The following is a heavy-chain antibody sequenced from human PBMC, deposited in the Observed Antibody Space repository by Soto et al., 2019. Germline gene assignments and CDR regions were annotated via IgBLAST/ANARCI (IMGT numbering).Heavy chain of an antibody. V-gene: IGHV1-46*01. CDR2: INPSGGST. CDR1: GYTVTSYE. CDR3: ARAGYCSGGSSYSFWEPSPRWFDP. Sequence: GASVEVSSKASGYTVTSYEIDGVRQTPGQGLEWMGIINPSGGSTSYAQKFQGRVTMTRDTSTSTVYMELSSLRSEDTAVYYCARAGYCSGGSSYSFWEPSPRWFDPWGQGTLVTVSP. J-gene: IGHJ5*02. D-gene: IGHD2-15*01.